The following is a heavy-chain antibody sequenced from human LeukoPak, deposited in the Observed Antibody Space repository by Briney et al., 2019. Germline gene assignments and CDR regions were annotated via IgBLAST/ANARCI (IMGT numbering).Heavy chain of an antibody. V-gene: IGHV3-30*18. D-gene: IGHD2-2*01. CDR1: GFTFSSYA. CDR3: AKLMCSSTSCYELGAFDI. Sequence: AGGSLRISCVGSGFTFSSYAMSWVRQAPGKGLEWVAVISYDGSNKYYADSVKGRFTISRDNSKNTLYLQMNSLRAEDTAVYYCAKLMCSSTSCYELGAFDIWGQGTMVTVSS. CDR2: ISYDGSNK. J-gene: IGHJ3*02.